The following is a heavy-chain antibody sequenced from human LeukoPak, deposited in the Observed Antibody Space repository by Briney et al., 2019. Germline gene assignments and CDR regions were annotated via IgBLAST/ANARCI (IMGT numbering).Heavy chain of an antibody. CDR2: IRYDGSNK. J-gene: IGHJ6*03. CDR3: AKTSGEEYYYYMDV. Sequence: GGSLRLSCAASGFTFDDFAMHWVRQAPGKGLEWVAFIRYDGSNKYYADSVKGRFTISRDNSKNTLYLQMNSLRAEDTAVYYCAKTSGEEYYYYMDVWGKGTTVTISS. D-gene: IGHD3-16*01. CDR1: GFTFDDFA. V-gene: IGHV3-30*02.